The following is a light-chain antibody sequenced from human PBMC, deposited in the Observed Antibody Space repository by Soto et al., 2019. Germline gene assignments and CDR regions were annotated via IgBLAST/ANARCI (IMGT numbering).Light chain of an antibody. V-gene: IGKV1-5*03. CDR3: QQYHNLWT. CDR1: QSISSW. CDR2: KAS. Sequence: DIQMTHSPSTLSASVGFRFIITCRASQSISSWLALYKQKPGKAPKLLIYKASSLESGVPSRLSGSGSGTEFTLTISSMKSEDFAVYYCQQYHNLWTFGQGTKVDI. J-gene: IGKJ1*01.